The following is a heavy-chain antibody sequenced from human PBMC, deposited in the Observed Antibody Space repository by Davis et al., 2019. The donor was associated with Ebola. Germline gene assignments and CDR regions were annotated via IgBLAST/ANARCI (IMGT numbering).Heavy chain of an antibody. CDR2: ISYDGSNK. D-gene: IGHD4-17*01. CDR1: GFTFSSYG. CDR3: AKDLSRNGDYSDPAADY. J-gene: IGHJ4*02. V-gene: IGHV3-30*18. Sequence: GESLKISCAASGFTFSSYGMHWVRQAPGKGLEWVAVISYDGSNKYYADSVKGRFTISRDNSKNTLYLQMNSLRAEDTAVYYCAKDLSRNGDYSDPAADYWGQGTLVTVSS.